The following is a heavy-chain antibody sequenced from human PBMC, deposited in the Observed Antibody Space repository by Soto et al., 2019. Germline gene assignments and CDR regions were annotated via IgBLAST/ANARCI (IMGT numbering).Heavy chain of an antibody. CDR2: ISAYNGNT. D-gene: IGHD3-9*01. CDR1: GYTFTSYG. V-gene: IGHV1-18*01. J-gene: IGHJ6*03. Sequence: ASVKVSCKASGYTFTSYGISWVRQAPGQGLEWMGWISAYNGNTNYAQKLQGRVTMTTDTSTSTAYMELRSLRSDDTAMYYCARDSYDILTGVVYYYYYMDVWGKGTTVTVSS. CDR3: ARDSYDILTGVVYYYYYMDV.